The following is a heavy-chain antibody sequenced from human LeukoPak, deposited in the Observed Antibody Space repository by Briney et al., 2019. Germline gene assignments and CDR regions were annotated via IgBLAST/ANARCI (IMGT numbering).Heavy chain of an antibody. CDR1: GFTFSTHE. V-gene: IGHV3-48*03. D-gene: IGHD1-26*01. CDR2: ISNSGSRM. Sequence: PGGSLRLSCAASGFTFSTHEMNWVRQAPGKGLEWVSYISNSGSRMYYADSVKGRFTISRDNSKNTLYLQMNSLRAEDTAVYYCARARVEGGKLTYFDYWGQGTLVTVSS. J-gene: IGHJ4*02. CDR3: ARARVEGGKLTYFDY.